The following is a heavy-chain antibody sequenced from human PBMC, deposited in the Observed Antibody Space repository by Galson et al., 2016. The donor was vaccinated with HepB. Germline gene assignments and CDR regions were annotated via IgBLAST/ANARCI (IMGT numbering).Heavy chain of an antibody. CDR2: IWYDGSNK. CDR1: GFTFSSYG. Sequence: SLRLSCAASGFTFSSYGMHWVRQAPGKGLEWVAVIWYDGSNKYYADSVKGRFTISRDNSKNTLYLQMNSLRAEDTAAYYCGLGQDEMPTIFGFWGQGALVTVSS. J-gene: IGHJ4*02. V-gene: IGHV3-33*01. CDR3: GLGQDEMPTIFGF. D-gene: IGHD3-3*01.